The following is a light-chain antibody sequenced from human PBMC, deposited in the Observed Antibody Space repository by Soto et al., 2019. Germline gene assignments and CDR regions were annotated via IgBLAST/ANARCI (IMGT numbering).Light chain of an antibody. CDR2: GAS. CDR1: QSVSGN. CDR3: QQYNNSPPFT. V-gene: IGKV3-15*01. J-gene: IGKJ3*01. Sequence: EIVMTQSPATLSVSPGERATLSCRASQSVSGNLAWYQQKPGQAPRLLIYGASTRATGIPARFSGSGSGTEFTLTISSLQSEDFAVYYCQQYNNSPPFTFGPGTKGDIK.